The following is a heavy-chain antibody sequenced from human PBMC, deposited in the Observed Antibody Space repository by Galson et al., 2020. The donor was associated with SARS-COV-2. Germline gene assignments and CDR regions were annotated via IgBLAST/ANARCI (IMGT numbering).Heavy chain of an antibody. D-gene: IGHD3-10*01. CDR2: IYYSGST. Sequence: SETLSLTCTVSGGSISSGGSYWSWIRQLPGKGLEWIGYIYYSGSTYYNPSLKSRVTISVDTSKNQFSLKLSSVTAADTAVYYCAKGPKYYYGSGNYYPYYFGYWGQGTLVTVSS. J-gene: IGHJ4*02. CDR1: GGSISSGGSY. V-gene: IGHV4-31*03. CDR3: AKGPKYYYGSGNYYPYYFGY.